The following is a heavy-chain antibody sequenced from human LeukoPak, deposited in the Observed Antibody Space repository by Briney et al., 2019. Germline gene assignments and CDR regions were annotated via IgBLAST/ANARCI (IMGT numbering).Heavy chain of an antibody. Sequence: GGSLRLSCAASGFTFSDYYMSWIRQAPGKGLEWFSVIYSGGSTYYADSVKGRFTISRDNSKNTLYLQMNSLRAEDTAVYYCARGLSGFLEWSPFDYWGQGTLVTVSS. CDR3: ARGLSGFLEWSPFDY. V-gene: IGHV3-66*02. J-gene: IGHJ4*02. D-gene: IGHD3-3*01. CDR1: GFTFSDYY. CDR2: IYSGGST.